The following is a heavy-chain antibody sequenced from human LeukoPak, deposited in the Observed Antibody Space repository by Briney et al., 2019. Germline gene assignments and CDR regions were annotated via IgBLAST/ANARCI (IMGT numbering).Heavy chain of an antibody. CDR1: GFTFSSYS. CDR3: ARDLRSDY. V-gene: IGHV3-9*01. CDR2: ISWNSGSI. Sequence: PGGSLRLSCAASGFTFSSYSMNWVRQAPGKGLEWVSGISWNSGSIGYADSVKGRFTISRDNAKNSLYLQMNSLRAEDTALYYCARDLRSDYWGQGTLVTVSS. J-gene: IGHJ4*02. D-gene: IGHD4-17*01.